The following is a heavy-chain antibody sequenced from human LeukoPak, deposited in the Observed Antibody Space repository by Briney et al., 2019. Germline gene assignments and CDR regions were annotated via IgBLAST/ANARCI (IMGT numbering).Heavy chain of an antibody. D-gene: IGHD2-15*01. Sequence: ASVKVSCKASGYTLTSYGISWVRQARGQGLEWMGWISAYNGNTNYAQKLQGRVTMTTDTSTSTAYMELRSLRSDDTAVYYCARDCSGGSCYSTVDYWGQGTLGTVSS. J-gene: IGHJ4*02. V-gene: IGHV1-18*04. CDR2: ISAYNGNT. CDR1: GYTLTSYG. CDR3: ARDCSGGSCYSTVDY.